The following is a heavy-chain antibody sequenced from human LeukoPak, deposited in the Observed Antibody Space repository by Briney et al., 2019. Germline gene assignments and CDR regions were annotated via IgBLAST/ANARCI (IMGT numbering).Heavy chain of an antibody. Sequence: PSETLSLTWTVSGGSISSYYWSWIRQPAGEGLEWIGGIYTSGSTTYNPSLKSRVTTSVDTSKNQFSLKLSSVTAADTAVYYCAREHDYGDYGQDYWGQGTLVTVSS. V-gene: IGHV4-4*07. CDR3: AREHDYGDYGQDY. CDR2: IYTSGST. J-gene: IGHJ4*02. D-gene: IGHD4-17*01. CDR1: GGSISSYY.